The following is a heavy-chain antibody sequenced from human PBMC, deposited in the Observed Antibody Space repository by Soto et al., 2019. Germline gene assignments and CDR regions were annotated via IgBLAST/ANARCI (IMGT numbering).Heavy chain of an antibody. V-gene: IGHV3-11*01. CDR1: GFTFSDYY. CDR3: ARDLVRYFDWLNWFDP. D-gene: IGHD3-9*01. CDR2: ISSSGSTI. J-gene: IGHJ5*02. Sequence: GSLRLSCAASGFTFSDYYMSWIRQAPGKGLEWVSYISSSGSTIYYADSVKGRFTISRDNAKNSLYLQMNSLRAEDTAVYYCARDLVRYFDWLNWFDPWGQGTLVTVSS.